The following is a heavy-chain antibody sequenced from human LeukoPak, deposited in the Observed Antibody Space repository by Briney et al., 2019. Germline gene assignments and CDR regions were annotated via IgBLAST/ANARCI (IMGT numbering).Heavy chain of an antibody. CDR2: IIPILGIA. V-gene: IGHV1-69*04. CDR3: ARAYYYDSSGNLDY. CDR1: GGTFSSYA. Sequence: SVKVSCKASGGTFSSYAISWVRQAPGQGLEWMGRIIPILGIANYAQKFQGRVTITADKSTSTAYMELSSLRSEDTAVYYCARAYYYDSSGNLDYWGQGTLVTVSS. D-gene: IGHD3-22*01. J-gene: IGHJ4*02.